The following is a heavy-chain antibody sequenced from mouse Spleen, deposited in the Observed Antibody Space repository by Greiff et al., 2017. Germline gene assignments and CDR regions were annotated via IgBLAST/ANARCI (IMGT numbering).Heavy chain of an antibody. Sequence: DVKLQESGPGLVKPSQSLSLTCSVTGYSITSGYYWNWIRQFPGNKLEWMGYISYDGSNNYNPSLKNRISITRDKSKNQFFLKLNSVTTEDTATYYCAKYYSKGAWFAYWGQGTLVTGSA. D-gene: IGHD2-5*01. V-gene: IGHV3-6*01. J-gene: IGHJ3*01. CDR1: GYSITSGYY. CDR2: ISYDGSN. CDR3: AKYYSKGAWFAY.